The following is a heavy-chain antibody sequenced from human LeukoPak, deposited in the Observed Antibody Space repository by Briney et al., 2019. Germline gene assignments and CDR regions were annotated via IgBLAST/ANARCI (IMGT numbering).Heavy chain of an antibody. CDR2: IYSGGST. D-gene: IGHD5-18*01. CDR1: GFTVSSNY. V-gene: IGHV3-66*01. J-gene: IGHJ4*02. CDR3: ARGQLWLYYFDY. Sequence: GGSLRLSCAASGFTVSSNYMSWVRQAPGKGLEWVSVIYSGGSTYYADSVKGRFTISRDNSKNTLYLQMNSLRAEDTAVYYCARGQLWLYYFDYWGQGTLVTVSS.